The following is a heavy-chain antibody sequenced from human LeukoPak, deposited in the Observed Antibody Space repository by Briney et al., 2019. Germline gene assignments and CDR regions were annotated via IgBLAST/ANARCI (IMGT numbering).Heavy chain of an antibody. V-gene: IGHV1-18*01. J-gene: IGHJ4*02. CDR1: GYTFTSCG. D-gene: IGHD3-22*01. CDR2: ISAYNGNT. CDR3: ARIRAYYDSSGYFDY. Sequence: ASVKVSCKASGYTFTSCGISWVRQAPGQGLEWMGWISAYNGNTNYAQKLQGRVTMTTDTSTSTAYMELRSLRSDDTAVYYCARIRAYYDSSGYFDYWGQGTLVTVSS.